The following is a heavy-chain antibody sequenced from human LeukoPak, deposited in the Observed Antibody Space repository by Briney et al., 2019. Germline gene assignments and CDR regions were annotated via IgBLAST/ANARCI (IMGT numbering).Heavy chain of an antibody. CDR1: GLTFSHYG. Sequence: GGSLRLSCAASGLTFSHYGMHCVRQAPGKGLDWVAVIWYDGSYKYYADSVKGRFTISRDNSNNTLYLQMNILRAEDTAIYFCAKVVQYTASTGTGLDYWGQGPLVTVSS. CDR2: IWYDGSYK. CDR3: AKVVQYTASTGTGLDY. V-gene: IGHV3-33*06. J-gene: IGHJ4*02. D-gene: IGHD6-13*01.